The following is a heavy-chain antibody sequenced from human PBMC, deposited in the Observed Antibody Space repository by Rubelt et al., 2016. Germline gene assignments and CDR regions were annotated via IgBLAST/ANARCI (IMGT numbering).Heavy chain of an antibody. CDR2: IWYDGSNK. V-gene: IGHV3-33*01. CDR3: TTELSTMIVVVITSFYY. J-gene: IGHJ4*02. D-gene: IGHD3-22*01. Sequence: QVQLVESGGGVVQPGRSLRLSCAASGFTFSSYGMHWVRQAPGKGLAWVAVIWYDGSNKYYADSVKGRFTISRDNSKNTLYLQMNSLKTEDTAVYYCTTELSTMIVVVITSFYYWGQGTLVTVSS. CDR1: GFTFSSYG.